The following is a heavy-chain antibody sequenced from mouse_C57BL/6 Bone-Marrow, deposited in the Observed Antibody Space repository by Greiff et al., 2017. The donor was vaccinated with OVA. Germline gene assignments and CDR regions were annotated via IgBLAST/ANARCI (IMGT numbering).Heavy chain of an antibody. CDR3: ARWDTTVVAPFAY. V-gene: IGHV5-17*01. J-gene: IGHJ3*01. D-gene: IGHD1-1*01. CDR2: ISSGSSTI. CDR1: GFTFSDYG. Sequence: EVMLVESGGGLVKPGGSLKLSCAASGFTFSDYGMHWVRQAPEKGLEWVAYISSGSSTIYYADTVKGRFTISRDNAKNTLFLQMTSLRSEDTAMYYCARWDTTVVAPFAYWGQGTLVTVSA.